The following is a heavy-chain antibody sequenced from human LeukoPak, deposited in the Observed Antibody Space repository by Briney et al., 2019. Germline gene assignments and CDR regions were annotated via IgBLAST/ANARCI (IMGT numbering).Heavy chain of an antibody. CDR1: GFTFSSYA. CDR3: AKSQVPRYSSGWYHDY. CDR2: IGGSGGST. Sequence: PGGSLILSCAASGFTFSSYALSWVRQAPGKGLEWVSAIGGSGGSTYYAGSVMGRFTISRDNSKNTLYLQMNSLRAEDTAVYYCAKSQVPRYSSGWYHDYWGQGTLVTVSS. J-gene: IGHJ4*02. D-gene: IGHD6-19*01. V-gene: IGHV3-23*01.